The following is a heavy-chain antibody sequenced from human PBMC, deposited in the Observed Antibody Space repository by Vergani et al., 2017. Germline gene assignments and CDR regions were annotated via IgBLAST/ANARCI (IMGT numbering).Heavy chain of an antibody. J-gene: IGHJ4*02. CDR2: INPGNGSP. CDR3: APYCSGGSCYLHYFDY. Sequence: QVQLVQSWAEVRKSGASVKVSCSFSGFPITSYGIHWVQQSPGQGLEWMGWINPGNGSPSYAKKFQGRFPMTRDMSTTTAYTDLSSLTSEDMAVYYYAPYCSGGSCYLHYFDYWGQGTLVTVSS. CDR1: GFPITSYG. D-gene: IGHD2-15*01. V-gene: IGHV1-38-4*01.